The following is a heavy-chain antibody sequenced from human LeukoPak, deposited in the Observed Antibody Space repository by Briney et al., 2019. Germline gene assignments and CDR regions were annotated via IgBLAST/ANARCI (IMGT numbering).Heavy chain of an antibody. CDR1: GFTFSSYG. CDR3: ARDRRSSGWYPNWFDP. Sequence: GGSLRPSCAPSGFTFSSYGMHWVRQAPGKGLEWVTFIRYDGGNKYYADSVKGRFTISRDNSKNTLYLQMNSLRAEDTALYYCARDRRSSGWYPNWFDPWGQGTLVTVSS. CDR2: IRYDGGNK. V-gene: IGHV3-30*02. D-gene: IGHD6-19*01. J-gene: IGHJ5*02.